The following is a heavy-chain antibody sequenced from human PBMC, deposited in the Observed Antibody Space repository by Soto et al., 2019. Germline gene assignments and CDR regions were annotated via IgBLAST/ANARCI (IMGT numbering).Heavy chain of an antibody. CDR1: GGSISSGDYY. J-gene: IGHJ4*02. CDR2: IYYSGST. D-gene: IGHD3-10*01. Sequence: PSETLSLTCTVSGGSISSGDYYWSWIRQPPGKGLEWIGYIYYSGSTYYNPSLKSRVTISVDTSKNQFSLKLSSVTAADTAVYYCAREVRDAFFDQFGELSNWGQGTLVTVSS. V-gene: IGHV4-30-4*01. CDR3: AREVRDAFFDQFGELSN.